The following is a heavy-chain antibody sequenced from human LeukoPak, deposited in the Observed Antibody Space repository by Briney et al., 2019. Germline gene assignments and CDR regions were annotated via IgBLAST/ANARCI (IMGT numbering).Heavy chain of an antibody. CDR2: IRYDGSNK. D-gene: IGHD2-2*01. CDR3: ARDQFRTVVPAAHFDI. Sequence: GGSLRLSCAASGFTFSSYGMHWVRQAPGKGLEWVAFIRYDGSNKYYADSVQGRFTISRDNSKNTLYLQMNSLRAEDTAVYYCARDQFRTVVPAAHFDIWGQGTLVIVSS. CDR1: GFTFSSYG. J-gene: IGHJ4*02. V-gene: IGHV3-30*02.